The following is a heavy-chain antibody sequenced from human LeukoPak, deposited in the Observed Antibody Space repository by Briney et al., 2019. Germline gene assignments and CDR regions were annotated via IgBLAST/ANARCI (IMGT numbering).Heavy chain of an antibody. CDR1: GGSISSYY. V-gene: IGHV4-4*07. D-gene: IGHD6-6*01. Sequence: SETLSLTCTVSGGSISSYYWSWIRQPAGKGLEWIGRIYTSGSTNYNPSLKSRVTISVDTSKNQFSLRLSSVTAADTAVYYCARDHLLYSSSGYYFDYWGQGTLVTVSS. CDR3: ARDHLLYSSSGYYFDY. CDR2: IYTSGST. J-gene: IGHJ4*02.